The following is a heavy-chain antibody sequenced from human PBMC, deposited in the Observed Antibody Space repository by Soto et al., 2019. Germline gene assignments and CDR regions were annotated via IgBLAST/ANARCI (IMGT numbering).Heavy chain of an antibody. CDR1: GFTVSSNY. V-gene: IGHV3-66*01. CDR2: IYSGGST. J-gene: IGHJ4*02. D-gene: IGHD4-17*01. CDR3: ASSTVTTEQDNYFDY. Sequence: EVQLVESGGGLVQPGGSLRLSCAASGFTVSSNYMSWVRQAPGKGLEWVSVIYSGGSTYYADSVKGRFTISRDNSKNTLYLQMNSLRAEDTAVYYCASSTVTTEQDNYFDYWGQGTLVTVSS.